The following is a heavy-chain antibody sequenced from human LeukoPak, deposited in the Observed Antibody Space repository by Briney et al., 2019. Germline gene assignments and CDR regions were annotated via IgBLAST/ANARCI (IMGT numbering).Heavy chain of an antibody. CDR1: GGSISSYY. CDR2: IYYSGST. D-gene: IGHD3-3*01. J-gene: IGHJ5*02. CDR3: ARAGFYDFWSGYYLGNWFDP. Sequence: SETLSLTCTVSGGSISSYYWSWIRQPAGKGLEWIGYIYYSGSTNYNPSLKSRVTVSVDTSKNQFSLKLSSVTAADTAVYYCARAGFYDFWSGYYLGNWFDPWGQGTLVTVSS. V-gene: IGHV4-59*01.